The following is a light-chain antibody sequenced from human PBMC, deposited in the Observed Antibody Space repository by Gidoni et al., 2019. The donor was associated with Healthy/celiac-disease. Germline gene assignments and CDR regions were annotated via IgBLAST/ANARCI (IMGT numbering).Light chain of an antibody. J-gene: IGKJ3*01. CDR1: QSVSSN. CDR3: QQYNNWPVAGLT. V-gene: IGKV3-15*01. Sequence: ATLSVSPGERATLSCRASQSVSSNLAWYQQKPGQAPRLLIYGASPRATGIPARFSGSGSGTEFTLTISSLQSEDFAVYYCQQYNNWPVAGLTFGPGTKVDIK. CDR2: GAS.